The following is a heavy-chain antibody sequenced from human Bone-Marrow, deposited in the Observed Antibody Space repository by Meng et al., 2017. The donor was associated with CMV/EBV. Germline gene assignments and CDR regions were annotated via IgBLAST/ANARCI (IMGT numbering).Heavy chain of an antibody. CDR3: ARAAYCTNGVCSLGKPDY. J-gene: IGHJ4*02. CDR1: GGSVSSGSYY. CDR2: IYYSAST. V-gene: IGHV4-61*01. D-gene: IGHD2-8*01. Sequence: SETLSLTCTVSGGSVSSGSYYWSWIRQPPGKGLEWIGYIYYSASTNYNPSLKSRVTIPVDTSKNQFSLKLSSVTAANTAVYYCARAAYCTNGVCSLGKPDYWGQGTRVTVSS.